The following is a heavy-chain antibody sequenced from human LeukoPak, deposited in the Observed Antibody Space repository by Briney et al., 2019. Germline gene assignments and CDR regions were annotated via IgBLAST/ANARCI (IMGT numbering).Heavy chain of an antibody. V-gene: IGHV3-23*01. D-gene: IGHD5-18*01. J-gene: IGHJ4*02. Sequence: GGSLRLSCAASGFTFSSYAMSWVRQVPGKGLEWVSAISGSAGSTYYADSVKGRSTISRDYSKNTLYLQMNSLRAEDTAVYYCAKDKAAMTEYYFDYWGQGTLVTVSS. CDR2: ISGSAGST. CDR3: AKDKAAMTEYYFDY. CDR1: GFTFSSYA.